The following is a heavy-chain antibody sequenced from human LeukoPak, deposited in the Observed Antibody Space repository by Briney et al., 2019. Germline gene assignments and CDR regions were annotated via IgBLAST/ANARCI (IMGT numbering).Heavy chain of an antibody. D-gene: IGHD2-15*01. CDR2: IYERGPA. Sequence: SQTLSLTCTVSGGSISSGGYYWSWIRQPPGKGLEWIGCIYERGPAYYNPSLKSRFTISVDTVKNQFFLNVTSMTAADTAVYYCARSRQGSGLFSFWGQGTLVAVSS. J-gene: IGHJ4*02. V-gene: IGHV4-30-2*01. CDR3: ARSRQGSGLFSF. CDR1: GGSISSGGYY.